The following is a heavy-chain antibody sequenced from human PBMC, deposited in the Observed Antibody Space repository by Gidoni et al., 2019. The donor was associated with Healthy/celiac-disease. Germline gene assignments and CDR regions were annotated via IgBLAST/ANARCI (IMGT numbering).Heavy chain of an antibody. CDR3: ARGGVAGVYNWFDP. J-gene: IGHJ5*02. CDR1: GYTFTGYY. D-gene: IGHD6-19*01. CDR2: INPNRGGT. V-gene: IGHV1-2*04. Sequence: QVQLVQSGAEVKKPGASVKVSCKASGYTFTGYYMHWVRQAPGQGLAWVGWINPNRGGTNDAQKLQGWVTMTRDTSISTAYMERSRLRSDDTAVDYCARGGVAGVYNWFDPWGQGTRVTVSS.